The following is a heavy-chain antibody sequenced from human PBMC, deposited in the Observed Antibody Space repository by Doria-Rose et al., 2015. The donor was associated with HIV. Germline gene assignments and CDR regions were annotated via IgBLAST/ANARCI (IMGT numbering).Heavy chain of an antibody. D-gene: IGHD6-13*01. Sequence: QVTLKESGPVLVKPTETLTLTCTVSGVSLSSPGMGVSWIRQPPGKALEWLANIFSDDEGSYKTSLKRRLTISRGTSKSQVVLTMTDMDPVDTATYYCARIKSSRWYHKYYFDFWGQGTLVIVSA. CDR3: ARIKSSRWYHKYYFDF. V-gene: IGHV2-26*01. J-gene: IGHJ4*02. CDR2: IFSDDEG. CDR1: GVSLSSPGMG.